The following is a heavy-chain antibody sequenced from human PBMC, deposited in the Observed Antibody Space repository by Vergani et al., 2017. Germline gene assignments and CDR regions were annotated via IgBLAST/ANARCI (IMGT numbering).Heavy chain of an antibody. D-gene: IGHD4-23*01. CDR2: IIPIFVTA. CDR1: GGTFSSYA. V-gene: IGHV1-69*01. J-gene: IGHJ6*03. CDR3: ARPTVVTRYYYYYMDV. Sequence: QVQLVQSGAEVKKPGSSVKVSCKASGGTFSSYAISWVRQAPGQGLEWMGGIIPIFVTANYAQKFQGRVTITADESTSTAYMELSSLRSEETAVYYCARPTVVTRYYYYYMDVWGKGTTVTVSS.